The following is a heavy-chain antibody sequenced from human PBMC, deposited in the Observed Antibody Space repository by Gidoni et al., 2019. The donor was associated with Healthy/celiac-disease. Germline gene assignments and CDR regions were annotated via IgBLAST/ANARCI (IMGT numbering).Heavy chain of an antibody. V-gene: IGHV3-30*18. Sequence: QVQLVESGGGVVQPGRSLRLSCAASGFTFSSYGMHWVRQAPGKGLEWVAVISYDGSNKYYADSVKGRFTISRDNSKNTLYLQMNSLRAEDTAVYYCAKDLDSGSYDYYYYGMDVWGQGTTVTVSS. CDR3: AKDLDSGSYDYYYYGMDV. D-gene: IGHD1-26*01. J-gene: IGHJ6*02. CDR1: GFTFSSYG. CDR2: ISYDGSNK.